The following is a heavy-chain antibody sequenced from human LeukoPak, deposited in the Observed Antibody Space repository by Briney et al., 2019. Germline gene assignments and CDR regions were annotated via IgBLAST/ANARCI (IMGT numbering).Heavy chain of an antibody. D-gene: IGHD3-10*01. CDR1: GFIFSSYG. J-gene: IGHJ4*02. Sequence: GGSLRLTCAASGFIFSSYGMHWVRQAPGKGLEWVAFIRFDGSNKYYADSVKGRFTISRDNSKNTLYLQMNSLRPEDTAVYYCAKDSKRWKTYYYASGSYHFDYWGQGTLVTVSS. V-gene: IGHV3-30*02. CDR2: IRFDGSNK. CDR3: AKDSKRWKTYYYASGSYHFDY.